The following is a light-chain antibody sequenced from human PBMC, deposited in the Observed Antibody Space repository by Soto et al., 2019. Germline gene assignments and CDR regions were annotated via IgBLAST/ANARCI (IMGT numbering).Light chain of an antibody. J-gene: IGKJ1*01. CDR1: KSISSW. CDR3: QQYNSYSEA. CDR2: KAS. V-gene: IGKV1-5*03. Sequence: SHRTPCPSPLAAAVGGRVTIAFRASKSISSWLAWYQQKPGQAPKLLIYKASTLTSGVPYRFSGSGSGTDFTLTISRLQPDDFATYYCQQYNSYSEAFGQGTKVHIK.